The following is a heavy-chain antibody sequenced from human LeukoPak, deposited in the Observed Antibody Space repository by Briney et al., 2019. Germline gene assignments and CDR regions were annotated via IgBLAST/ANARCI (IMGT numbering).Heavy chain of an antibody. J-gene: IGHJ4*02. CDR2: IGSSGGGI. Sequence: GGSLRLSCAASGFTFSSYTMYWVRHPPGKRLEWVSIIGSSGGGIHYADSVKGRFTISRDNSKNALYLQMNSLRVEDTAVYYCAIDPNWGTHSWGQGVLVTVSS. D-gene: IGHD7-27*01. CDR1: GFTFSSYT. V-gene: IGHV3-23*01. CDR3: AIDPNWGTHS.